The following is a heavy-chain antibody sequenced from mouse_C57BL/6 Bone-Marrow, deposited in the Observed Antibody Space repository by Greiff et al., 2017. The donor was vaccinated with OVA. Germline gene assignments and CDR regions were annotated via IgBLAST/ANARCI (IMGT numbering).Heavy chain of an antibody. CDR2: IYPRSGNT. Sequence: QVQLKESGAELARPGASVKLSCKASGYTFTSYGISWVKQSTGQGLEWIGEIYPRSGNTYYNEKFKGKATLTADKSSSTAYMELRSLTSEDSAVYFCAIYYYGSSSPWYFDVWGTGTTVTVSS. V-gene: IGHV1-81*01. CDR1: GYTFTSYG. CDR3: AIYYYGSSSPWYFDV. D-gene: IGHD1-1*01. J-gene: IGHJ1*03.